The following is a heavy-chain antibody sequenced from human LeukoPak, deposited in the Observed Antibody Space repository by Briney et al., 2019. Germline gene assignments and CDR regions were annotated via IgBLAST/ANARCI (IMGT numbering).Heavy chain of an antibody. D-gene: IGHD6-19*01. CDR1: GFVSSSYS. J-gene: IGHJ4*02. V-gene: IGHV3-23*01. CDR2: ISGSGGST. Sequence: GGSLRLSCAASGFVSSSYSFNWVRQAPGKGLEWVSAISGSGGSTYYADSVKGRFTISRDNSKNTLYLQMNSLRAEDTAVYYCAKDGDYSSGWYPFDYWGQGTLVTVSS. CDR3: AKDGDYSSGWYPFDY.